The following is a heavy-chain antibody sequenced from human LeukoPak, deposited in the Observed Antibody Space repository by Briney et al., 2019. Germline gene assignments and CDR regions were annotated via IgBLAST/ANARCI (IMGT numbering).Heavy chain of an antibody. V-gene: IGHV4-4*09. D-gene: IGHD3-9*01. J-gene: IGHJ5*02. CDR1: GVSISSYY. Sequence: SETLSLTCTVSGVSISSYYWSWIRQPPGKGLEWIGYIYTSGSTNHNPSLKSRVTISVDTSKNQFSLKLSSVTAADTAVYYCARVKELALRYFDFQRRNWFDPWGQGTLVTVSS. CDR2: IYTSGST. CDR3: ARVKELALRYFDFQRRNWFDP.